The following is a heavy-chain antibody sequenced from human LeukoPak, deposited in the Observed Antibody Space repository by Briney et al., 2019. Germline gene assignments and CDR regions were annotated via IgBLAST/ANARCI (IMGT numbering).Heavy chain of an antibody. Sequence: GASVKVSCKASGYTFTDYYMHWVRQAPGQGLEWMGWINPYSGDTNYAQKFQGRVTMARDTSRSTAYMELSRLRSDDTAVHYCAKEAYWEVAAFNYMDVWGKGTTVTVSS. CDR2: INPYSGDT. D-gene: IGHD2-15*01. CDR1: GYTFTDYY. V-gene: IGHV1-2*02. J-gene: IGHJ6*03. CDR3: AKEAYWEVAAFNYMDV.